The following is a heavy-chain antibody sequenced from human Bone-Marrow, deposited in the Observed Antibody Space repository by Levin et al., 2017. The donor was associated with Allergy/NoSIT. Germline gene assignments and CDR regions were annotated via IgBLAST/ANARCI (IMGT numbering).Heavy chain of an antibody. V-gene: IGHV3-30*03. CDR1: GFIFRDYS. D-gene: IGHD3-10*01. CDR3: ARGFPYYSGALNYLDY. CDR2: SSLGGVE. J-gene: IGHJ4*02. Sequence: GGSLRLSCVVSGFIFRDYSMLWVRRAPGKGLDWLPFSSLGGVEFYPDPVKGGLTTSRADSKNILYLQLNSLRGEDTAEYYCARGFPYYSGALNYLDYWGQGTLVTVSS.